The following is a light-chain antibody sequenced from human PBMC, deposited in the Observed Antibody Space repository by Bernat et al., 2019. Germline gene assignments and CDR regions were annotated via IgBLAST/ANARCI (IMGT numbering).Light chain of an antibody. J-gene: IGLJ1*01. CDR1: SSDVGAYNY. CDR3: VSYTTSRTFV. Sequence: QSALTQPASVSGSPGQSITISCTGTSSDVGAYNYVSWFQQHPDKTPKLILYDVTNRPSGVSYRFSGSKPGNTASLTISRLQSEDDADYYCVSYTTSRTFVFGPGTKVTVL. V-gene: IGLV2-14*03. CDR2: DVT.